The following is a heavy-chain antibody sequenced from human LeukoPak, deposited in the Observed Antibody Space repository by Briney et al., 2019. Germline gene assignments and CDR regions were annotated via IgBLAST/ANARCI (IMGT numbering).Heavy chain of an antibody. Sequence: PGGSLRLSCAASGFTFSSYAMSWVRQAPGKGLEWVSGISGSGDGTYHADPVKGRFTISRDDSKNTLYLQMNSLRAEDTAVYYCARGEMKHTAMVNFDYWGQGTLVTVSS. CDR1: GFTFSSYA. J-gene: IGHJ4*02. CDR3: ARGEMKHTAMVNFDY. V-gene: IGHV3-23*01. D-gene: IGHD5-18*01. CDR2: ISGSGDGT.